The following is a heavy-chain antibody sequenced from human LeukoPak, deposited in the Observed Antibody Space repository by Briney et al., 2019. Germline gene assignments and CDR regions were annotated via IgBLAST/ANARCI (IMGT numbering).Heavy chain of an antibody. J-gene: IGHJ6*03. Sequence: AASVKVSCKASGYTFTGYYMHWVRQAPGQGLEWMGRINPNSGGTNYAQKFQGRVTMTRDTSISTAYMELSRLRSDDTAVYYCARDLEREQLGYYYYYYMDVWGKGTTVTVSS. CDR3: ARDLEREQLGYYYYYYMDV. CDR2: INPNSGGT. V-gene: IGHV1-2*06. CDR1: GYTFTGYY. D-gene: IGHD6-13*01.